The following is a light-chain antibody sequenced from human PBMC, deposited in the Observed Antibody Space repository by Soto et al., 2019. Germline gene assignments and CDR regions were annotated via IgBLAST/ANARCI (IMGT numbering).Light chain of an antibody. J-gene: IGKJ4*01. CDR2: DAS. CDR3: QQYDNYPLT. CDR1: QSVRSW. V-gene: IGKV1-5*01. Sequence: DIQMTQSPSTLSASVGDRVTITCRASQSVRSWLAWYQQKPGRAPKFLIYDASSLESGVPSRFSGSGSGTEFTLTISNLQPDDFATYYCQQYDNYPLTFGGGTQL.